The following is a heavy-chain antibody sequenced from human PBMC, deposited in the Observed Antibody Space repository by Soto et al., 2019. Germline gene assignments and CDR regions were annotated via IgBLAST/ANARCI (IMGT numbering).Heavy chain of an antibody. CDR2: IIPIFGTA. J-gene: IGHJ5*02. V-gene: IGHV1-69*06. Sequence: ASVKVSCKASGGTFSSYAISWVRQAPGQGLEWMGGIIPIFGTANYAQKFQGRVTITADKSTSTAYMELSSMRSEDTAVYYCARGAYYYDSSGYSWFDPWGQGTLVTVSS. CDR1: GGTFSSYA. D-gene: IGHD3-22*01. CDR3: ARGAYYYDSSGYSWFDP.